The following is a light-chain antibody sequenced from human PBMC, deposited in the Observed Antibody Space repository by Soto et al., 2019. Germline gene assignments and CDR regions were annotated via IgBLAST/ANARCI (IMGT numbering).Light chain of an antibody. CDR1: QSVSSSY. V-gene: IGKV3-20*01. CDR2: GAS. CDR3: QQYGSSLLT. Sequence: IVLTHSPGTLSLSPGERATLSCRASQSVSSSYLAWYQQKPGQAPRLLIYGASSRATGIPDRFSGSGSGTDFTLTISRLEPEDFAVYYCQQYGSSLLTFGGGTKVDIK. J-gene: IGKJ4*01.